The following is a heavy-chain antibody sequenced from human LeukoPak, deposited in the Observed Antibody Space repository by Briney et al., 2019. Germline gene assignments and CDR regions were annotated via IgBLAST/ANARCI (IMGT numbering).Heavy chain of an antibody. Sequence: ASVKVSCKASGYTFTSYYMHWVRQAPGQGLEWMGIINPSGGSTSYARKFQGRVTMTRDMSTSTVYMELSSLRSEDTAVYYCARNRGSSSWLPNWFDPWGQGTLVTVSS. CDR3: ARNRGSSSWLPNWFDP. CDR1: GYTFTSYY. CDR2: INPSGGST. V-gene: IGHV1-46*01. J-gene: IGHJ5*02. D-gene: IGHD6-13*01.